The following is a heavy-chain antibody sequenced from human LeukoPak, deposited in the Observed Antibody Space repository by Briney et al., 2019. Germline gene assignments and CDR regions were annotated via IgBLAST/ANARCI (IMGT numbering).Heavy chain of an antibody. V-gene: IGHV1-69*13. CDR2: IIPIFGTA. CDR1: GGTFSSYA. Sequence: GASVKVSCKASGGTFSSYAISWVRQAPGQGLEWMGGIIPIFGTANYAQKFQGRVTITADESTSTAYMELSSLRSEDTAVYYYARAPAAGTDYYYYMDVWGKGTTVTVSS. J-gene: IGHJ6*03. CDR3: ARAPAAGTDYYYYMDV. D-gene: IGHD6-13*01.